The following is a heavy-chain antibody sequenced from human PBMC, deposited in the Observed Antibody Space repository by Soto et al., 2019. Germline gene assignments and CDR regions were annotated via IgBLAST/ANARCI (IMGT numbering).Heavy chain of an antibody. J-gene: IGHJ4*02. CDR3: VRGGGGGLFEH. CDR2: ISPKSTYR. D-gene: IGHD2-21*01. CDR1: FSDYY. Sequence: FSDYYMSWIRQAPGKGLEWLSHISPKSTYRNYADSVKGRFTISRDNTKSSLFLQMNSLGVEDTAVYYCVRGGGGGLFEHWGQGVLVTVSS. V-gene: IGHV3-11*06.